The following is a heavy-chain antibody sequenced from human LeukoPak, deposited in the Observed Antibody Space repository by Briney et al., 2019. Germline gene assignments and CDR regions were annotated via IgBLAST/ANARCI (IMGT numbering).Heavy chain of an antibody. D-gene: IGHD3-10*01. Sequence: SETLSLTCTVSGGSISSGSYYWSWIRQPAGKGLEWIRRIYTSGSTNYNPSLKSRVTISVDTSKNQFSLKLSSVTAADTAVYYCASELAGIFDYWGQGTLVTVSS. J-gene: IGHJ4*02. CDR3: ASELAGIFDY. CDR2: IYTSGST. CDR1: GGSISSGSYY. V-gene: IGHV4-61*02.